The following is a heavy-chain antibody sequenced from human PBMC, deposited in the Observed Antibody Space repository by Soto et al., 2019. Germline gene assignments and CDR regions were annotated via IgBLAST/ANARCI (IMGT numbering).Heavy chain of an antibody. CDR1: SGSISSSSYY. D-gene: IGHD6-19*01. CDR3: ASTRIAVELN. J-gene: IGHJ4*02. V-gene: IGHV4-39*01. Sequence: QLQLQESGPGLVKPSETLSLTCTVSSGSISSSSYYWGWIRQPPGKGLEWIGTIYYNGNTYYNPSLTSRVTISLDTSKNQFSLKLNSVTAADTAVYYCASTRIAVELNWGQGTQVTVSS. CDR2: IYYNGNT.